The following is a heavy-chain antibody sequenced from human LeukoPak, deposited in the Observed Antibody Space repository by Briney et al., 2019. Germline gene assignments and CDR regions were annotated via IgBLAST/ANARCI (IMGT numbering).Heavy chain of an antibody. CDR2: ISGSGGST. D-gene: IGHD3-10*01. V-gene: IGHV3-23*01. CDR1: GFTFSSYG. CDR3: AKSSLATPGGYFDY. Sequence: PGGSLRLSCAASGFTFSSYGMSWVRLAPGKGPEWVSAISGSGGSTYYADSVKGRFTISRDNSKNTLYLQMNSLRAEDTAVYYCAKSSLATPGGYFDYWGQGTLVTVSS. J-gene: IGHJ4*02.